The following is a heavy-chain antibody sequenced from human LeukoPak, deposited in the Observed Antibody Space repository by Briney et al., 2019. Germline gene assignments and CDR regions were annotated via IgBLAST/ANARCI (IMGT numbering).Heavy chain of an antibody. CDR2: INSDGSST. CDR1: GFTFSSYW. D-gene: IGHD6-13*01. V-gene: IGHV3-74*01. CDR3: AKNDRYSSSPRYYFDY. J-gene: IGHJ4*02. Sequence: PGGSLRLSCAASGFTFSSYWMHWVRQAPGKGLVWVSRINSDGSSTSYADSVKGRFTISRDNAKNTLYLQMNSLRAEDTAVYFCAKNDRYSSSPRYYFDYWGQGTLVAVSS.